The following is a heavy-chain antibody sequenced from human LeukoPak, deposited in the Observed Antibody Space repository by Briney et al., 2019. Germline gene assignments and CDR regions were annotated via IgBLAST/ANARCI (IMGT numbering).Heavy chain of an antibody. J-gene: IGHJ4*02. D-gene: IGHD5-12*01. CDR3: ANEYSGYDASIDY. V-gene: IGHV3-21*04. CDR1: GFTFSNYR. CDR2: ITSSGNYI. Sequence: GGSLRLSCAASGFTFSNYRMNWVRQAPGKGLEWVSSITSSGNYIYYADSVKGRFTISRDNAKNSLYLQMNSLRAEDTAVYYCANEYSGYDASIDYWGQGTPVTVSS.